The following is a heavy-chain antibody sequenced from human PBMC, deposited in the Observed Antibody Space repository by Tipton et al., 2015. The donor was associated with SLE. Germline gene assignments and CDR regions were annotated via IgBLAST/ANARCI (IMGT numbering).Heavy chain of an antibody. V-gene: IGHV5-51*01. CDR2: IYPGDSDT. J-gene: IGHJ3*02. CDR1: GYSFTSYW. D-gene: IGHD6-13*01. Sequence: QLVQSGAEVKKPGESLKISCKGSGYSFTSYWTGWVRQMPGKGLEWMGIIYPGDSDTRYSPSFQGQVTISADKSISTAYLQWSRLKASDTAMYYCAVPWWIAADAFDIWGQGTMVTVSS. CDR3: AVPWWIAADAFDI.